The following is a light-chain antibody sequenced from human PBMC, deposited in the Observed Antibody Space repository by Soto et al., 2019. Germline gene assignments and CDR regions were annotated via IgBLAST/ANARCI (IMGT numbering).Light chain of an antibody. CDR3: KQYGSSPKT. Sequence: EIVLTPSPATLSLSPGERSTLSCRASQSVSSNLAWYQQKPGQAPRLLIYGASTRATGIPARFSGSGSGTDFTLTISRLEPEDFAVYYCKQYGSSPKTVGQGTKVDIK. V-gene: IGKV3-20*01. CDR1: QSVSSN. J-gene: IGKJ1*01. CDR2: GAS.